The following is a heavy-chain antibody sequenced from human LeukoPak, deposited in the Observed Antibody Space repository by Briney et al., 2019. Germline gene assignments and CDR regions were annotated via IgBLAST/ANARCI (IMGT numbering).Heavy chain of an antibody. CDR1: GFTFSSYW. J-gene: IGHJ4*02. V-gene: IGHV3-74*01. CDR3: AKDLRRSGGGYDF. D-gene: IGHD5-12*01. CDR2: INSDGSST. Sequence: GGSLRLSCAASGFTFSSYWMHWVRQAPGKGLVWVSRINSDGSSTIYADSVKGRFTISRDNAKNTLYLQMNSLRAEDTAVYYCAKDLRRSGGGYDFGGQGTLVTVSS.